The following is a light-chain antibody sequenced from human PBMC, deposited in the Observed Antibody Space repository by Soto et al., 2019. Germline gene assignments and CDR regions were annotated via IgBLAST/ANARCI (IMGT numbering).Light chain of an antibody. V-gene: IGLV1-51*01. Sequence: QSVLTQPPSVSAAPGQKVTISCSGSSSNIGNNYVSWYQQLPGTAPKLLIYDNNKRPSGIPDRFSGSKSGTSATLGITGLQTGDEADYYCGTWDSSLSAGRVLGGGTKLTVL. CDR2: DNN. CDR3: GTWDSSLSAGRV. CDR1: SSNIGNNY. J-gene: IGLJ3*02.